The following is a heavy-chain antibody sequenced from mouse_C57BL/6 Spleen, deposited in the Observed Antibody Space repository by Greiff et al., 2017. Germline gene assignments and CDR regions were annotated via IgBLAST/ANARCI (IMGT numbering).Heavy chain of an antibody. Sequence: EVMLVESGEGLVKPGGSLKLSCAASGFTFSSYAMSWVRQTPEQGLEWVAYISSGGDYIYYADTVMGRFTISRDNAMNTLYLQMSSLKSEDTAMYYCTGGATGSLGYFDYWGQGTTLTVSS. J-gene: IGHJ2*01. CDR3: TGGATGSLGYFDY. V-gene: IGHV5-9-1*02. CDR2: ISSGGDYI. D-gene: IGHD4-1*01. CDR1: GFTFSSYA.